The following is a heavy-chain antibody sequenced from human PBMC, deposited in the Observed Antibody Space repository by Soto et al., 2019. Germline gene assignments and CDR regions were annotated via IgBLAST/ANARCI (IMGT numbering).Heavy chain of an antibody. Sequence: ASVKVSCKASGYIFVNYGIAWVRQAPGEGLEWMGWISPYSGNTHYASKVQGRLTMTTDTSTSTAYMELGSLRSEDTAVYYCARAAYYYDSSGYYPGDYWGQGSLVTVSS. CDR1: GYIFVNYG. CDR3: ARAAYYYDSSGYYPGDY. D-gene: IGHD3-22*01. J-gene: IGHJ4*02. V-gene: IGHV1-18*01. CDR2: ISPYSGNT.